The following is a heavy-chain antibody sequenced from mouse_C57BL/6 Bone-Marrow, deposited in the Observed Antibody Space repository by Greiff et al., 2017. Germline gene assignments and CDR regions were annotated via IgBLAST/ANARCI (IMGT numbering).Heavy chain of an antibody. Sequence: VKLMESGAELVRPGTSVKVSCKASGYAFTNYLIEWVKQRPGQGLEWIGVINPGSGGTNYNEKFKGKATLTADKSSSTAYMQLSSLTSEDSAVCFCERSGHSDYWGQGTTLTVSS. CDR1: GYAFTNYL. J-gene: IGHJ2*01. CDR3: ERSGHSDY. D-gene: IGHD3-1*01. CDR2: INPGSGGT. V-gene: IGHV1-54*01.